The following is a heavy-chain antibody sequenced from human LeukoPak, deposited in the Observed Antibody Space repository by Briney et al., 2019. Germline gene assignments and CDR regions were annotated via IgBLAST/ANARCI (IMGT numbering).Heavy chain of an antibody. CDR2: ITAGGPNT. CDR1: GFTFSSYT. Sequence: GGSLRLSCTASGFTFSSYTMSWVRQAPGKGLKWVSTITAGGPNTYYADSVKGRFTVSRDDSKNTLYLQMNSLRAEDTAVYYCAKDGGLWVSAHWGDSWGRGTLVTVSS. D-gene: IGHD7-27*01. V-gene: IGHV3-23*01. CDR3: AKDGGLWVSAHWGDS. J-gene: IGHJ4*02.